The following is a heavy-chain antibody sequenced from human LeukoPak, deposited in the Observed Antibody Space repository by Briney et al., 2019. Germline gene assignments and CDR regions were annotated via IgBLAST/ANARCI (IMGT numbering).Heavy chain of an antibody. D-gene: IGHD2-15*01. Sequence: SETLSLTCTVSGGSISSYYWSWIRQPPGKGLEWIGYIYYSGSTYYNPSLKSRVTISVDTSKNQFSLKLSSVTAADTAVYYCARPQGGMVAYFDYWGQGTLVTVSS. CDR1: GGSISSYY. CDR3: ARPQGGMVAYFDY. V-gene: IGHV4-59*08. J-gene: IGHJ4*02. CDR2: IYYSGST.